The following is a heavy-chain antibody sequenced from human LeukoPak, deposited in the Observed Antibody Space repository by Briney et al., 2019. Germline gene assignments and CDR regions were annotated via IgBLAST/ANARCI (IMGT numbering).Heavy chain of an antibody. CDR3: ARQSIPQYYYGSGNLDY. CDR1: GFTFPSCG. D-gene: IGHD3-10*01. V-gene: IGHV3-30*03. Sequence: GGSLRLSCTASGFTFPSCGMRWVRQAPGKGLEWVAVISYDGSNKYYADSVKGRFTISRDNSKNTLYLQMNSLRAEDTAVYYCARQSIPQYYYGSGNLDYWGQGTLVTVSS. CDR2: ISYDGSNK. J-gene: IGHJ4*02.